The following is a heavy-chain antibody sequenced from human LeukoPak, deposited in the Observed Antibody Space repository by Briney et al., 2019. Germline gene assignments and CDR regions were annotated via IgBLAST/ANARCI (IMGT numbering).Heavy chain of an antibody. CDR2: INSDGSST. Sequence: PGGSLRLSCAASGFTFSSYWMHWVRQAPGKGLVWVSRINSDGSSTSYADSVKGRFTISRDNAKNTLYQQMNSLRAEDTAVYYCARALAVAGTGGFDPWGQGTLVTVSS. V-gene: IGHV3-74*01. D-gene: IGHD6-19*01. CDR3: ARALAVAGTGGFDP. CDR1: GFTFSSYW. J-gene: IGHJ5*02.